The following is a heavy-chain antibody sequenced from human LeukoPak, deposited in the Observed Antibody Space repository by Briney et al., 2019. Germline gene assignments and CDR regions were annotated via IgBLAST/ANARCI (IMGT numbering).Heavy chain of an antibody. CDR3: ARVTYYYGSGSDYNAFDY. V-gene: IGHV4-59*01. CDR1: GGSISSYY. CDR2: IYYSGST. J-gene: IGHJ4*02. Sequence: SETLSLTCTVSGGSISSYYWSWIRQPPGKGLEWIGYIYYSGSTNYNPSLKSRVTISVDTSKNQFSLKLSSVTAADTAVYYCARVTYYYGSGSDYNAFDYWGQGTLVTVSS. D-gene: IGHD3-10*01.